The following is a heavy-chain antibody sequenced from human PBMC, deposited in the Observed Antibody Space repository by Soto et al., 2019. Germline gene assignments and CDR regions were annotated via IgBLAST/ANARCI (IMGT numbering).Heavy chain of an antibody. CDR2: IIPILGIA. Sequence: QVQLVQSGAEVKKPGSSVKVSCKASGGTFSSYTISWVRQAPGQGLEWMGRIIPILGIANYAQKFQGRVTITADKSTSTAYMELSSLRSEDTAVYYCARDRLYYYDSSGYYYLRGQGTLVTVSS. V-gene: IGHV1-69*08. CDR3: ARDRLYYYDSSGYYYL. D-gene: IGHD3-22*01. CDR1: GGTFSSYT. J-gene: IGHJ4*02.